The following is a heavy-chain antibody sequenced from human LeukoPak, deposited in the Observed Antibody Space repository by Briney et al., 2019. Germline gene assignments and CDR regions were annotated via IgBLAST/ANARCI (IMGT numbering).Heavy chain of an antibody. CDR2: ISGSGGST. J-gene: IGHJ6*03. Sequence: PGGSLRLSCAASGFTFSTYGMHWVRQAPGKGLEWVSAISGSGGSTYYADSVKGRFTISRDNSKYTLYLQMNSLRAEDTAVYYCAREYCSGTSCPKPYYYYYYMDVWGKGTTVTVSS. CDR1: GFTFSTYG. V-gene: IGHV3-23*01. D-gene: IGHD2-2*01. CDR3: AREYCSGTSCPKPYYYYYYMDV.